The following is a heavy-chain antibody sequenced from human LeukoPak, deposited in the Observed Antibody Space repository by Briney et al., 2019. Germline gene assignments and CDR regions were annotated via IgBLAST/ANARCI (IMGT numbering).Heavy chain of an antibody. Sequence: GGSLRLSCAASGFTFSTYWMHWVRQAPGKGLVWVSRMNGDGSSTTYADSVKGRFTISRDNAKNSLYLQMNSLRAEDTAVYYCARESAAAGPSDYYYMDVWGKGTTVTVSS. V-gene: IGHV3-74*01. CDR2: MNGDGSST. CDR1: GFTFSTYW. CDR3: ARESAAAGPSDYYYMDV. D-gene: IGHD6-13*01. J-gene: IGHJ6*03.